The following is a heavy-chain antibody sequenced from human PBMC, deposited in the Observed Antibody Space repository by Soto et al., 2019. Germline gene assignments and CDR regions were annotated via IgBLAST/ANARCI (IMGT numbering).Heavy chain of an antibody. J-gene: IGHJ4*02. CDR1: GVSISSHF. CDR3: ARHNYGSGSTYFDY. Sequence: SETLSLTCAVSGVSISSHFWSWIRQPPGKGLEWIGYIYYSGSTYYNPFLKSRVTISLDTSKNQFSLKLSSVTAADTAVYYCARHNYGSGSTYFDYWGQGTLVTVSS. D-gene: IGHD3-10*01. V-gene: IGHV4-59*06. CDR2: IYYSGST.